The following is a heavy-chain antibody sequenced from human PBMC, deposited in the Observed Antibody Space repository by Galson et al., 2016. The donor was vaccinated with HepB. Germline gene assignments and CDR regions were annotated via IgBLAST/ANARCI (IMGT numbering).Heavy chain of an antibody. CDR1: GFTFSSYP. V-gene: IGHV3-30-3*01. J-gene: IGHJ4*02. D-gene: IGHD5-18*01. CDR2: ISYGGSKK. CDR3: AREEGYNYGYLDY. Sequence: SLRLSCAASGFTFSSYPLHWARQAPGKGLEWMAVISYGGSKKYYADSVKGRFTISRDLSKNTLYLQMNSLRAEDTAVYYCAREEGYNYGYLDYWGQGTLVTVSS.